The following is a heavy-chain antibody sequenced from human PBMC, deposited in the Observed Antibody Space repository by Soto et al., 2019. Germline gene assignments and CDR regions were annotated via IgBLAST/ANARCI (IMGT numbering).Heavy chain of an antibody. CDR3: AGDFYYNMDV. CDR1: GFPFNGSA. V-gene: IGHV3-73*02. J-gene: IGHJ6*02. CDR2: IRSKPNNYAT. Sequence: EVQLVESGGGLVHPGGSLKLSCAASGFPFNGSAMHWVRQASGKGLEWVGRIRSKPNNYATAYAASLKGRFTISRDDSQNTAYLQMNSLKTEDTAVYYCAGDFYYNMDVWGQGTTVTVPS.